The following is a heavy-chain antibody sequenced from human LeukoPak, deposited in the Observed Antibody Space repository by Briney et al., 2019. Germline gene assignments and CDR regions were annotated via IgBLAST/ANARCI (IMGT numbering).Heavy chain of an antibody. CDR3: AKDMYYYGSGTLDY. V-gene: IGHV3-23*01. J-gene: IGHJ4*02. Sequence: RGSLRLSCAASGFTFSSYAMSWVRQAPGKGLEWVSAISGSGGSTYYADSVKGRFTISRDNSKNTLYLQMNSLRAEDTAVYYCAKDMYYYGSGTLDYWGQGTLVTVSS. D-gene: IGHD3-10*01. CDR2: ISGSGGST. CDR1: GFTFSSYA.